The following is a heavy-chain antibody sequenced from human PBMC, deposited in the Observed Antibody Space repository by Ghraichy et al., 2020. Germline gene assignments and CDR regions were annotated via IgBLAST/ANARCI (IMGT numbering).Heavy chain of an antibody. CDR2: IYSGGST. CDR3: ASVDYGDSHLDAFDI. D-gene: IGHD4-17*01. J-gene: IGHJ3*02. Sequence: GESLNISCAASGFTVSSNYMSWVRQAPGKGLEWVSVIYSGGSTYYADSVKGRFTISRHNSKNTLYLQMNSLRAEDTAVYYCASVDYGDSHLDAFDIWGQGTMVTVSS. V-gene: IGHV3-53*04. CDR1: GFTVSSNY.